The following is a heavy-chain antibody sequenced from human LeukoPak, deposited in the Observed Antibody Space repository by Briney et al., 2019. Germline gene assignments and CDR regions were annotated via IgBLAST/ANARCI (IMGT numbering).Heavy chain of an antibody. J-gene: IGHJ4*02. CDR3: VRRGYTLVPL. CDR1: GGSVTNIDSY. V-gene: IGHV4-39*01. CDR2: IYHGGAT. Sequence: PSETLSLTCIVSGGSVTNIDSYWVWVRQAPGKGLEWVGSIYHGGATYYNPALRSRLAISADASKNQFSVKLTSVTAADTAVYYCVRRGYTLVPLWGQGTLVTVSS. D-gene: IGHD2-8*02.